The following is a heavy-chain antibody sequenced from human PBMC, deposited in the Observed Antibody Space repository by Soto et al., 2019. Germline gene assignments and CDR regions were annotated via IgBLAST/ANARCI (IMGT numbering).Heavy chain of an antibody. V-gene: IGHV3-48*02. Sequence: GGSLRLSCASSGFTFSSYSMNWVRQAPGKGLEWVSYISSSSSTIYYADSVKGRFTISRDNAKNSLYLQMNSLRDEDTAVYYCARNLNFNYYYYYGMDVWGQGTTVTVSS. CDR3: ARNLNFNYYYYYGMDV. J-gene: IGHJ6*02. CDR1: GFTFSSYS. D-gene: IGHD1-7*01. CDR2: ISSSSSTI.